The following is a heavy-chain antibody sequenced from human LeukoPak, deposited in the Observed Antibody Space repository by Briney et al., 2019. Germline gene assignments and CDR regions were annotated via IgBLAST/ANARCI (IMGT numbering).Heavy chain of an antibody. D-gene: IGHD3-22*01. Sequence: PGGSLRLSCAASGFTVSSNYMSWVRQAPGKGLEWVSVIYGGGSTYYADSVKGRFTISRDNSKNTLYLQMNSLRAEDTAVYYCARELDSSGYSSPFDYWGQGTLVTVSS. J-gene: IGHJ4*02. V-gene: IGHV3-66*02. CDR1: GFTVSSNY. CDR3: ARELDSSGYSSPFDY. CDR2: IYGGGST.